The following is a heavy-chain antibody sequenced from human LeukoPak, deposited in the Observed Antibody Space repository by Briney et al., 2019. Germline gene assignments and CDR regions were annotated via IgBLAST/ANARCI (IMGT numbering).Heavy chain of an antibody. CDR3: ARDWGSGDYAANL. V-gene: IGHV4-30-2*01. Sequence: SETLSLTCTVSGDSISSGGYYWSWIRQPPGKGLEWIGYIFHSGSTYYNPSLKSRVTISVDRSKNQFSLKLSSVTAADTAVYYCARDWGSGDYAANLWGRGTLVTVSS. CDR1: GDSISSGGYY. J-gene: IGHJ2*01. D-gene: IGHD3-16*01. CDR2: IFHSGST.